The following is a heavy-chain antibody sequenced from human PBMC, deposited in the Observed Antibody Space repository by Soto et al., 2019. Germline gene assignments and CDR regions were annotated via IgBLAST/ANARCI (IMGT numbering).Heavy chain of an antibody. J-gene: IGHJ4*02. CDR2: ISYDGSNK. CDR3: ARDYSGYNQRYFDY. D-gene: IGHD5-12*01. CDR1: GFTFSSYA. Sequence: QVQLVESGGGVVQPGRSLRLSCAASGFTFSSYAMHWVRQAPGKGLEWVAVISYDGSNKYYADSVKGRFTISRDNSKNTLYLQMNSLRAEDTAVYYCARDYSGYNQRYFDYWGQGTLVTVSS. V-gene: IGHV3-30-3*01.